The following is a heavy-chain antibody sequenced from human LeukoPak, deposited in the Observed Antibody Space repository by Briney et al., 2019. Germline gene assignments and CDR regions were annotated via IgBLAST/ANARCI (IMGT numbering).Heavy chain of an antibody. D-gene: IGHD5-18*01. CDR2: IYYSGST. CDR3: ARRASGSYGHYFDY. Sequence: PSETLSLTCTVSGGSVSSGSYYWSWIRQPPGKGLEWIGYIYYSGSTNYNPSLKSRVTISVDTSKNQFSLKLSSVTAADTAVYYCARRASGSYGHYFDYWGQGTLVTVSS. CDR1: GGSVSSGSYY. V-gene: IGHV4-61*01. J-gene: IGHJ4*02.